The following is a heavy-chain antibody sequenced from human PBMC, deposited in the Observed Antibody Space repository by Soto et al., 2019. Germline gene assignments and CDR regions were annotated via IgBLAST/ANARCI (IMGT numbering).Heavy chain of an antibody. V-gene: IGHV3-48*02. CDR1: GFTFSSYS. D-gene: IGHD5-12*01. CDR3: ARDDRGLEMATITAGYGMDV. J-gene: IGHJ6*02. CDR2: ISSSSSTI. Sequence: GGSLRLSCAASGFTFSSYSMNWVRQAPGKGLEWVSYISSSSSTIYYADSVKGRFTISRDNAKNSLYLQMNSLRDEDTAVYYCARDDRGLEMATITAGYGMDVWGQGTTVTVSS.